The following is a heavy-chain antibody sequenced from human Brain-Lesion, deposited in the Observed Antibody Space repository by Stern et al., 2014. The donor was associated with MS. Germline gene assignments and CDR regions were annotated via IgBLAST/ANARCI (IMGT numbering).Heavy chain of an antibody. J-gene: IGHJ4*02. CDR3: ARDITGSSAYFAY. D-gene: IGHD1-14*01. Sequence: EVHLVESGGDLVQPGRSLRLSCAAFGFTFDDYAMHWVPHAPGKGLEWVAGISWNSGTIGYADSVKGRFTTSRDNAYSSLYLQMNSLRPEDTALYYCARDITGSSAYFAYWGQGTLVTVSS. CDR1: GFTFDDYA. CDR2: ISWNSGTI. V-gene: IGHV3-9*01.